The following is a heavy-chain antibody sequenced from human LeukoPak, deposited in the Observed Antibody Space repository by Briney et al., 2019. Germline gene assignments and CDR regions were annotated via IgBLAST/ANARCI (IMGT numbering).Heavy chain of an antibody. Sequence: GGSLRPSCAPSGLTFSTNAMSWAPQAQGKGLEWAPAFRGSGGSTYYADSVKGRFTISRDNSKNTLYLQMNSLRAEDTAVYYCASRADGLAAAGTAVDYWGQGTLVTVSS. CDR1: GLTFSTNA. J-gene: IGHJ4*02. CDR2: FRGSGGST. CDR3: ASRADGLAAAGTAVDY. V-gene: IGHV3-23*01. D-gene: IGHD6-13*01.